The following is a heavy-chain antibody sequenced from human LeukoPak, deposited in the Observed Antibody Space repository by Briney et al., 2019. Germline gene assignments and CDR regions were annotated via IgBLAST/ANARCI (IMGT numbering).Heavy chain of an antibody. J-gene: IGHJ4*02. V-gene: IGHV1-2*02. CDR1: RYPFSDYF. CDR3: ARGGVRTAASTFDF. Sequence: ASVKVSCKASRYPFSDYFIHWVRQAPGQGLEWMGWINPNSGTTKSGQKFQGRVTLTRDTSITTAYMELSRLTSGGTAVYYCARGGVRTAASTFDFWGQGTPVTVSS. CDR2: INPNSGTT. D-gene: IGHD6-13*01.